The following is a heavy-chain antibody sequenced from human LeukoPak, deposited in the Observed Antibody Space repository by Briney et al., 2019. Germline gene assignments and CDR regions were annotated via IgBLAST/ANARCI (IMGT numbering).Heavy chain of an antibody. D-gene: IGHD2-15*01. CDR1: GFTFSDYW. CDR2: IDGDGSTT. J-gene: IGHJ5*02. V-gene: IGHV3-74*01. Sequence: GGSLRLSCAASGFTFSDYWMHWVRQAPGKGLVWVSCIDGDGSTTNYADSVKGRFTISRDNAKNTLYLQMNSLRAEDTAVYYCARDRAGYCSGGSCPWGQGTLVTVSS. CDR3: ARDRAGYCSGGSCP.